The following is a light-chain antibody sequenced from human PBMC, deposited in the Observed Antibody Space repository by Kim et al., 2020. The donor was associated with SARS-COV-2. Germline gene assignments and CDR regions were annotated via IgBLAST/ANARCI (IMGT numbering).Light chain of an antibody. V-gene: IGLV3-21*01. CDR3: QVWDTDTDDYV. J-gene: IGLJ1*01. CDR1: NFVGHS. CDR2: YYS. Sequence: APGRTARITCGGKNFVGHSVHWYQQKPGQAPVLVIYYYSGRPSGIPERFSGSKAATTATLTISRVEAGDEADYYCQVWDTDTDDYVFGTGTKVTVL.